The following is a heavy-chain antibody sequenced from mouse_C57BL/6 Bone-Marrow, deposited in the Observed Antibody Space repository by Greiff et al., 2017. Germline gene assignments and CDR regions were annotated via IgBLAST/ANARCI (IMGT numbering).Heavy chain of an antibody. Sequence: EVKLMESGGGLVQPGGSLKLSCAASGFTFSDYYMSWVRQTPEQRLEWVAYISNGGGSTYYPDTVKGRFTISRDNAKNTLYLQMSRLKSEDTALYYGERPTYEDYDGFAYWGQGNLVTVSA. D-gene: IGHD2-4*01. J-gene: IGHJ3*01. V-gene: IGHV5-12*01. CDR2: ISNGGGST. CDR3: ERPTYEDYDGFAY. CDR1: GFTFSDYY.